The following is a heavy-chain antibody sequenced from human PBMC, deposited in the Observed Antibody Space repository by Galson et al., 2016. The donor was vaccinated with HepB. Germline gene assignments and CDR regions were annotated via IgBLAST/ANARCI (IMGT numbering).Heavy chain of an antibody. J-gene: IGHJ6*02. CDR1: GFTFSAAW. CDR3: ASTRYPYSMDV. CDR2: TNTDGSST. V-gene: IGHV3-74*01. D-gene: IGHD2-2*01. Sequence: SLRLSCAAAGFTFSAAWMSWVRQIPGKGLVWVSVTNTDGSSTTYADAVKGRFTISSDNAKKTLYLQMISLRAEDTAVYYCASTRYPYSMDVWGQGTTVTVSS.